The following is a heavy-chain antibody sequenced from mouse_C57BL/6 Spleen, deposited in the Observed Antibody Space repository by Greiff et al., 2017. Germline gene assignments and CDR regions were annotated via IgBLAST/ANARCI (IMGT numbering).Heavy chain of an antibody. CDR3: ARKKARGGDYFDY. D-gene: IGHD3-1*01. Sequence: VQLQQSGAELMKPGASVKLSCKATGYTFTGYWIEWVKQRPGHGLEWIGEILPGGGSTNYNKKFKGKATLTADTSSNTAYMELSSLTTEDSAIYSCARKKARGGDYFDYWGQGTTLTVSS. CDR2: ILPGGGST. CDR1: GYTFTGYW. J-gene: IGHJ2*01. V-gene: IGHV1-9*01.